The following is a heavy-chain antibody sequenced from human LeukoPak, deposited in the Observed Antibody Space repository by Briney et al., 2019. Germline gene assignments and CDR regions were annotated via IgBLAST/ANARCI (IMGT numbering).Heavy chain of an antibody. CDR1: GFTFSSYA. Sequence: GGSLRLSCAASGFTFSSYAMSWVRQAPGKGLEWVSAISGSGGSTYYADSVKGRFTISRDNSKNTLYLQMNSLRAEDTAVYYCAKGPHYDILTGYYEDYFDYWGQGTLVTVSS. J-gene: IGHJ4*02. V-gene: IGHV3-23*01. CDR3: AKGPHYDILTGYYEDYFDY. CDR2: ISGSGGST. D-gene: IGHD3-9*01.